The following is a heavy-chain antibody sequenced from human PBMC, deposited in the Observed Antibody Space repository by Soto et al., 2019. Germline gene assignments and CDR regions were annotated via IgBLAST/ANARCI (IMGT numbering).Heavy chain of an antibody. D-gene: IGHD2-21*02. Sequence: TCAVYGASLGGYYWSWIRQPPEKGLEWIGEINHSGSTYYNPSLKSRVTISVDTSKNQFSLKMTSLTAADTALYYCASVLFSGGPSTAFASWGQGTLVTVSS. CDR3: ASVLFSGGPSTAFAS. J-gene: IGHJ4*02. V-gene: IGHV4-34*01. CDR2: INHSGST. CDR1: GASLGGYY.